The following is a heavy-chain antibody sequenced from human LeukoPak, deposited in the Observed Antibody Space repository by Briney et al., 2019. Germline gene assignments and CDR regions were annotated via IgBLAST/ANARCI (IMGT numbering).Heavy chain of an antibody. D-gene: IGHD3-10*01. J-gene: IGHJ5*02. V-gene: IGHV4-38-2*02. CDR2: IYYSGST. CDR1: GYSISSGYY. CDR3: ARDPITMVRGVIIGFDP. Sequence: SSETLSLTCTVSGYSISSGYYWGWIRQPPGKGLEWIGSIYYSGSTYYNPSLKSRVTISVDTSKNQFSLKLSSVTAADTAVYYCARDPITMVRGVIIGFDPWGQGTLVTVSS.